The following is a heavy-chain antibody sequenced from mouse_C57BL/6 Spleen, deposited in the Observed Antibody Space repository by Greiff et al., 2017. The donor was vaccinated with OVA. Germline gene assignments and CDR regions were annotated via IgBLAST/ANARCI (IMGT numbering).Heavy chain of an antibody. Sequence: DVQLQESGTVLARPGASVTMSCKTSGYTFTSSWMHWVKQRPGQGLEWIGAIYPGNSDTSYNQKFKGKAKLTAVTSASTAYMELSSLTNEDSAVYYCTLITTVGAGAQATPWFAYWGQGTLVTVSA. D-gene: IGHD1-1*01. J-gene: IGHJ3*01. V-gene: IGHV1-5*01. CDR1: GYTFTSSW. CDR2: IYPGNSDT. CDR3: TLITTVGAGAQATPWFAY.